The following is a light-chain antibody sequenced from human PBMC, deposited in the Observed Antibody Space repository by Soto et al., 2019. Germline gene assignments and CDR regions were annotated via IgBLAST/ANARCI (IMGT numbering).Light chain of an antibody. CDR2: EGS. V-gene: IGLV2-23*03. CDR1: SSDVGSYNL. CDR3: CSYARSSTFWV. J-gene: IGLJ3*02. Sequence: QSVLTQPASVSGSPGQSITISCTGTSSDVGSYNLVSWYQQHPGKAPKLMIYEGSKRPSGVSNRFSGSKSGNTASLTISGLQAEDEADYYCCSYARSSTFWVFGGGTKLTFL.